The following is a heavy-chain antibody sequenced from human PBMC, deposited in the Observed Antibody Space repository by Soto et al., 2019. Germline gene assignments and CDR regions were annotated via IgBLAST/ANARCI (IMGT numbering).Heavy chain of an antibody. CDR2: IYPGDSDT. J-gene: IGHJ2*01. V-gene: IGHV5-51*01. Sequence: EVQLVQSGAEVKKPGESLKISCKGSGYTFSRYWIAWVRQMPGKDLELMGIIYPGDSDTRYSPSFEGQVTISVDKSINTNTAYVQWSSLKASDTAMYYCARLGYNVPLAYLDLWGRGTLVTVSS. CDR3: ARLGYNVPLAYLDL. D-gene: IGHD1-20*01. CDR1: GYTFSRYW.